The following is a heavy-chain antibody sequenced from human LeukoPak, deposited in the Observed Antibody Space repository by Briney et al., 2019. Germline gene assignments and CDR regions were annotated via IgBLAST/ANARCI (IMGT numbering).Heavy chain of an antibody. Sequence: NPGGSLRLSCAASGFTFSSYSMNWVRQAPGKGLEWVSSISSSSSYIYYADSVKGRFTISRDNAKNSLYLQMNSLRAEDTAVYYCARDKTLLVSGYYGMDVWGQGTTVTVSS. J-gene: IGHJ6*02. CDR3: ARDKTLLVSGYYGMDV. CDR2: ISSSSSYI. D-gene: IGHD6-25*01. V-gene: IGHV3-21*01. CDR1: GFTFSSYS.